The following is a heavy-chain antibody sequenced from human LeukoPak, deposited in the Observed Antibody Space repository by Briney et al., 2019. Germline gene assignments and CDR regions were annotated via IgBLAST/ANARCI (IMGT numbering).Heavy chain of an antibody. CDR3: ARDGGLSNNVCFLDY. Sequence: QPGGSLRLSCAGSGFIFSSYEMNWVRQAPGKGLEWVSYISNTDSTIYHADSVKGRFTISRDNAKNSLYLQMDSLRVEDTAVYYCARDGGLSNNVCFLDYWGQGTLVTVSS. J-gene: IGHJ4*02. V-gene: IGHV3-48*03. D-gene: IGHD2/OR15-2a*01. CDR1: GFIFSSYE. CDR2: ISNTDSTI.